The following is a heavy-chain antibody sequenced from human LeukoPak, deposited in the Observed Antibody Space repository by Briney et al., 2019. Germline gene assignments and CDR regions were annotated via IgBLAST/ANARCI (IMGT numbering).Heavy chain of an antibody. CDR2: IYSGGST. Sequence: GGTLRLSCAASGFTFSSYGVSWVRQAPGKGLEWVSVIYSGGSTYYADSVKGRFTISRDNSKNTLYLQMNSLRAEDTAVYYCARVDRMGYYYYYMDVWGKGTTVTISS. V-gene: IGHV3-66*01. CDR3: ARVDRMGYYYYYMDV. D-gene: IGHD2-15*01. CDR1: GFTFSSYG. J-gene: IGHJ6*03.